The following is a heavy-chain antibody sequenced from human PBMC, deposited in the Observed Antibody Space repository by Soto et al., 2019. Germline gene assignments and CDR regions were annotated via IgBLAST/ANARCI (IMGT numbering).Heavy chain of an antibody. V-gene: IGHV5-51*01. CDR1: GYSFSKYW. Sequence: GESLKISCKGSGYSFSKYWIGWVRQMPGKGLEWMGIIYPGDSDTRYSPSFQGQVTISADKSISTTYLQWSSPKASDTAMYYCARRYCSSRDCPDDALDIWGQGTMVTVSS. D-gene: IGHD2-2*01. J-gene: IGHJ3*02. CDR2: IYPGDSDT. CDR3: ARRYCSSRDCPDDALDI.